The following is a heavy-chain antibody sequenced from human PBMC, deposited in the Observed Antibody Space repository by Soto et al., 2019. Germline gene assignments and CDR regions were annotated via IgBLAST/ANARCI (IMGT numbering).Heavy chain of an antibody. CDR2: IGTAGDA. V-gene: IGHV3-13*04. CDR3: ARSPPGGYHYYYGMDV. D-gene: IGHD3-22*01. Sequence: GGALRRSCSACGFAYSSYDMQWVRQATGKGLEWVSAIGTAGDAYYPGSVKGRFTISRENAKNSLYLQMNSLRAGDTAVYYCARSPPGGYHYYYGMDVWGQGITVTVSS. J-gene: IGHJ6*02. CDR1: GFAYSSYD.